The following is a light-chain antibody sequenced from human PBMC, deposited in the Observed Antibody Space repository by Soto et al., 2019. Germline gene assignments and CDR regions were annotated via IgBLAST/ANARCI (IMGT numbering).Light chain of an antibody. Sequence: EIVMTQSPATLSVSPGERATLSCRASQSVSGNLAWYQQKPGQAPRLLIYAASTRATGIPARFSGSGSGTEFNLTISSLQSEDFAVYYCQQYNSWPPITFGPGIKVDIK. CDR3: QQYNSWPPIT. CDR1: QSVSGN. CDR2: AAS. J-gene: IGKJ3*01. V-gene: IGKV3-15*01.